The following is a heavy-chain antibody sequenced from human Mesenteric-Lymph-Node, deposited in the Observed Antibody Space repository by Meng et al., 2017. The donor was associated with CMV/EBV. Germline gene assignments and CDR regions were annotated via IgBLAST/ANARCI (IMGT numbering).Heavy chain of an antibody. V-gene: IGHV3-11*04. CDR1: GFTVSDYS. J-gene: IGHJ4*02. D-gene: IGHD4-17*01. CDR3: ARADIDHDYEDY. CDR2: ISRSGSTI. Sequence: GESLKISCAASGFTVSDYSMSWIRQAPGKGLEWVSYISRSGSTIYYADSVKGRFTISRDNAKNALYLQMNSLRAEDTALYYCARADIDHDYEDYWGQGTLVTVSS.